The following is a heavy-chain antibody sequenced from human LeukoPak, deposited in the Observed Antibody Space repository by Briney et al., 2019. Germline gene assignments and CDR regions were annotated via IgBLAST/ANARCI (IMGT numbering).Heavy chain of an antibody. V-gene: IGHV1-69*04. CDR3: ARDEVSGDRDFDY. CDR1: GGTFSSYA. D-gene: IGHD4-17*01. CDR2: IIPILGIA. Sequence: SVKVSCKASGGTFSSYAISWVRQAPGQGLEWMGRIIPILGIANYAQKLQGRVIMTTDTSTSTAYMELRSLRSDDTAVYYCARDEVSGDRDFDYWGQGTLVTVSS. J-gene: IGHJ4*02.